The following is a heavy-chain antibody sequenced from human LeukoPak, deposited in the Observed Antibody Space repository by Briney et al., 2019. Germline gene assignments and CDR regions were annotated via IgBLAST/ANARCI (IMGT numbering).Heavy chain of an antibody. J-gene: IGHJ6*03. V-gene: IGHV3-13*01. CDR2: IGTASDT. D-gene: IGHD1-1*01. CDR1: GFTFSSFD. Sequence: GSLRLSCAASGFTFSSFDMHWVRQPTGQGLEWVSTIGTASDTYNPGSVEGRFTLSRDNAKNSLYLQMNSLTAGDTAVYYCARGPPRGKYYYMDVWGKGTTVTVSS. CDR3: ARGPPRGKYYYMDV.